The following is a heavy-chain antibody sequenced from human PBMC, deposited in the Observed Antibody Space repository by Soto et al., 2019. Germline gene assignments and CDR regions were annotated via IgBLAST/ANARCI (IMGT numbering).Heavy chain of an antibody. CDR2: ISAHNGNT. CDR3: ARGRYGDY. CDR1: GYGFTTYG. D-gene: IGHD1-1*01. Sequence: QVHLVQSGAEVKKPGASVKVSCKGSGYGFTTYGITWVRQAPGQGLEWMAWISAHNGNTDYAQNLQGRVTVTRDTSTRTAYMELRSLRSDATAVYYCARGRYGDYWGQGALVTVSS. J-gene: IGHJ4*02. V-gene: IGHV1-18*01.